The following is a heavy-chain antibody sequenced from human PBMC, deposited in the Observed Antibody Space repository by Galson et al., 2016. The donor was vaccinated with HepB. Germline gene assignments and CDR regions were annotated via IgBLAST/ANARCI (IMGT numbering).Heavy chain of an antibody. CDR1: GFPVTDLS. CDR2: FELEDGET. Sequence: SVKVSCKVSGFPVTDLSIHWVRQAPGKGLEWMGGFELEDGETVHAQKFQGRATMTEDTSTGTAYMELSRLTSGDTAVYYCVTEGGNWGQGVLVTVSS. CDR3: VTEGGN. J-gene: IGHJ4*02. D-gene: IGHD3-16*01. V-gene: IGHV1-24*01.